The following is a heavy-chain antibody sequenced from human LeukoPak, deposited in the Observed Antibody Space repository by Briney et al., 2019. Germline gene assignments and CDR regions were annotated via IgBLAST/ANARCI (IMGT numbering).Heavy chain of an antibody. CDR1: GYTFTGYY. D-gene: IGHD2-15*01. CDR2: INPNSGGT. Sequence: GASVKVSCKASGYTFTGYYMHWVRQAPGQGLEWMGRINPNSGGTNYAQKFQGRVTMTRDTSISTAYMGLSRLRSDDTAVYYCASQSYCSGGSCYQINDYWGQGTLVTVSS. CDR3: ASQSYCSGGSCYQINDY. J-gene: IGHJ4*02. V-gene: IGHV1-2*06.